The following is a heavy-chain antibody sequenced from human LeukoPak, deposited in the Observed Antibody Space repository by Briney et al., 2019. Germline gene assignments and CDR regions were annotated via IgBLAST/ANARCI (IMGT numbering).Heavy chain of an antibody. CDR3: ARESYYYDSSGYGY. D-gene: IGHD3-22*01. J-gene: IGHJ4*02. CDR2: ISAYNGNT. V-gene: IGHV1-18*01. CDR1: GYTFTSYG. Sequence: GASVTVSCKASGYTFTSYGISWVRQAPGQGLEWMGWISAYNGNTNYAQKLQGRVTMTTDTSTSTAYMELRSLRSDDTAVYYCARESYYYDSSGYGYWGQGTLVTVSS.